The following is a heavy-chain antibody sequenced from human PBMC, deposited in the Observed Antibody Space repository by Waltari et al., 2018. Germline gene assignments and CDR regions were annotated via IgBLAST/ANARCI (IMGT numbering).Heavy chain of an antibody. J-gene: IGHJ6*02. CDR1: GGSINSYY. Sequence: QVQLPESGPGLVKPSETLSLTCTVSGGSINSYYWSWIRQPAGQGLECMGGFYTSGSTNYNPSLKSRVTMSVDTSKKQFSLKLSSVTAADTAIYYCARETYGIDVWGQGTTVTVSS. CDR2: FYTSGST. V-gene: IGHV4-4*07. CDR3: ARETYGIDV.